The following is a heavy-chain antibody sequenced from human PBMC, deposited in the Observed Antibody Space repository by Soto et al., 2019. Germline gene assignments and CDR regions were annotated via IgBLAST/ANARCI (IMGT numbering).Heavy chain of an antibody. D-gene: IGHD2-21*01. CDR2: ISSSSSYI. Sequence: PGGSLRLSCAASGFTFSSYSMNWVRQAPGKGLEWVSSISSSSSYIYYADSVKGRFTISRDNAKNSLYLQMNSLRAEDTAVYYWAGGGCGGDCYAFDIWGQGTMVTVSS. CDR1: GFTFSSYS. CDR3: AGGGCGGDCYAFDI. J-gene: IGHJ3*02. V-gene: IGHV3-21*01.